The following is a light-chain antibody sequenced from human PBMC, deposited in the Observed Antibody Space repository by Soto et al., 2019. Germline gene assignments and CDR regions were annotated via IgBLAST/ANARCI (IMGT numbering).Light chain of an antibody. CDR2: GNN. J-gene: IGLJ1*01. CDR1: SSNIGAGYD. Sequence: QAVVTQPPSVSGAPGQRVTISCTGSSSNIGAGYDVHWYQQRPGTAPKLLIFGNNNRPSGVPDRFSGSKSGTSASLAITGLQAEDEGDYYCQSYDSTRSARYVFGTGTKLTVL. CDR3: QSYDSTRSARYV. V-gene: IGLV1-40*01.